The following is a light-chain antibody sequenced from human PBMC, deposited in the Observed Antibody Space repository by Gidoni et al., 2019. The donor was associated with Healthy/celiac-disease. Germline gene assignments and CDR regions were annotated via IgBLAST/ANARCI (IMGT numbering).Light chain of an antibody. CDR1: QSVSSY. Sequence: EIVLTQSPATLSLSPGERATRSCRASQSVSSYLAWYQQKPGQAPRLLIYDASNRATGIPARFSGSGSGTDFTLTISSLEPEDFAVYYCQQRSNWPRGGTFGGGTKVEIK. J-gene: IGKJ4*01. CDR3: QQRSNWPRGGT. V-gene: IGKV3-11*01. CDR2: DAS.